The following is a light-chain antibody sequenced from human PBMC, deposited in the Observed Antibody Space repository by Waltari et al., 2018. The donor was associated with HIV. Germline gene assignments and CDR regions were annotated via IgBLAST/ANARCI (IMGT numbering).Light chain of an antibody. J-gene: IGLJ3*02. CDR3: CSHALSNTWV. CDR2: DVG. Sequence: QSALTQPRSVSGSPGQPVTISCTATSSDVGGSKYVSGYQQHPGKAPKLMIYDVGKRPSGVPDRFSGSKSGNTASLTISGLQAEDEADYYCCSHALSNTWVFGGGTKLTVL. V-gene: IGLV2-11*01. CDR1: SSDVGGSKY.